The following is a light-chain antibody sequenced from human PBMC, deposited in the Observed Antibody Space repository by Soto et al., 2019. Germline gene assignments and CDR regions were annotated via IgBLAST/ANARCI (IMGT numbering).Light chain of an antibody. J-gene: IGKJ1*01. V-gene: IGKV1D-8*01. CDR2: AAS. Sequence: VIWMTQSPSLLSASTGDRVTISCRVSQGISSYLAWYQQKPGKAPELLIYAASTLQSGVPSRFSGSGSGTDFTLTISCLQSEDFATYYRQQYYSFPRTFGQGTKVEIK. CDR1: QGISSY. CDR3: QQYYSFPRT.